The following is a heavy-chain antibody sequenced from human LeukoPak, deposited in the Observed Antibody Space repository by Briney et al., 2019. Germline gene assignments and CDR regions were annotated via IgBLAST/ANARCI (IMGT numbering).Heavy chain of an antibody. CDR1: GFRFSDYA. CDR2: IIGSSGDT. CDR3: AKGAYDYIEMGYIDY. D-gene: IGHD5-12*01. V-gene: IGHV3-23*01. J-gene: IGHJ4*02. Sequence: GGSLRLSCAASGFRFSDYAMNWVHQAPGKGLEWVSLIIGSSGDTFYADSVKGRFTISRDNSKNTLFLQMNSLRAEDTALYYCAKGAYDYIEMGYIDYWGQGTLVTVSS.